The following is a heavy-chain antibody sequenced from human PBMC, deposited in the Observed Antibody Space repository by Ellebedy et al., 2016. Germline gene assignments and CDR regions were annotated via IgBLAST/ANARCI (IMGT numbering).Heavy chain of an antibody. D-gene: IGHD2-15*01. CDR3: AKYIVVVVASYFDY. Sequence: GGSLRLXXAASGFTFSSYAMSWVRQAPGKGLEWVSAISGSGGSTYYADSVKGRFTISRDNSKNTLYLQMNSLRAEDTAVYYCAKYIVVVVASYFDYWGQGTLVTVSS. J-gene: IGHJ4*02. V-gene: IGHV3-23*01. CDR1: GFTFSSYA. CDR2: ISGSGGST.